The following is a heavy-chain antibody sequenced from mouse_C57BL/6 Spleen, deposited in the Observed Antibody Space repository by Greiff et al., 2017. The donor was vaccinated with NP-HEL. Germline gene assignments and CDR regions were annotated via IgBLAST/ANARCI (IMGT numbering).Heavy chain of an antibody. D-gene: IGHD1-1*01. Sequence: EVMLVESGGGLVQPKGSLKLSCAASGFTFNTYAMHWVRQAPGKGLEWVARIRSKSSNYATYYADSVKDRFTISRDDSQSMLYLQMNNLKTEDTAMYYCVRGGTTVVARYYYAMDYWGQGTSVTVSS. CDR1: GFTFNTYA. J-gene: IGHJ4*01. CDR2: IRSKSSNYAT. CDR3: VRGGTTVVARYYYAMDY. V-gene: IGHV10-3*01.